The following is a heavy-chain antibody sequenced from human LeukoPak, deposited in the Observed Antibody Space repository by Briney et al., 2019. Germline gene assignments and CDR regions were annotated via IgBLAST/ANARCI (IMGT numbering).Heavy chain of an antibody. Sequence: ASVKVSCKASGYTFSSYYVHWVRQAPGQGLEWMGMIIPSDGFTSYAQKFQGRVTMTRDMSTSTVYMELSSLRSDDTAVYYCARGGPHYMDVWGKGTTVTVSS. CDR2: IIPSDGFT. J-gene: IGHJ6*03. CDR1: GYTFSSYY. CDR3: ARGGPHYMDV. V-gene: IGHV1-46*01.